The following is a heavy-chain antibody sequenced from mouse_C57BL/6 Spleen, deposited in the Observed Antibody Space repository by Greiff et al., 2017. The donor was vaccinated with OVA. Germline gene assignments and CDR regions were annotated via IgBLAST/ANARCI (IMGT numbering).Heavy chain of an antibody. CDR1: GYTFTSYW. D-gene: IGHD2-1*01. V-gene: IGHV1-50*01. CDR2: IDPSDSYT. Sequence: VQLHQPGAELVKPGASVKLSCKASGYTFTSYWMQWVKQRPGKGLEWIGEIDPSDSYTKYNQQFKGKATLTVDTSSSTAYMHLRSLPSEDSAVYYCARGRGNHYFDYWGQGTTLTVSS. J-gene: IGHJ2*01. CDR3: ARGRGNHYFDY.